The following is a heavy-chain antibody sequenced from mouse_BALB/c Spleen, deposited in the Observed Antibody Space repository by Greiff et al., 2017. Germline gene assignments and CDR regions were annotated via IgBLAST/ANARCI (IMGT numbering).Heavy chain of an antibody. J-gene: IGHJ4*01. CDR1: GFSLTSYG. CDR3: ATSMITTGDYYAMDY. CDR2: IWSGGST. Sequence: QVQLKESGPGLVQPSQSLSITCTVSGFSLTSYGVHWVRQSPGKGLEWLGVIWSGGSTDYNAAFISRLSISKDNSKSQVFFKMNSLQANDTAIYYCATSMITTGDYYAMDYWGQGTSVTVSS. V-gene: IGHV2-2*02. D-gene: IGHD2-4*01.